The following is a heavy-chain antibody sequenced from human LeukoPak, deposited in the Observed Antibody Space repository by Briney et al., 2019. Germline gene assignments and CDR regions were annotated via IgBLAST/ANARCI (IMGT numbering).Heavy chain of an antibody. Sequence: PSETLSLTCTVSGASISSSCCTWIRQSAGEGLEWIRRMSSGGSTTYNPSFKGRVTMSLDTSKRQFSLNLSSVTAADTAVYYCARDQTYYVSSGYYYVTYLQHWGQGILVTVSS. CDR3: ARDQTYYVSSGYYYVTYLQH. CDR1: GASISSSC. D-gene: IGHD3-22*01. CDR2: MSSGGST. V-gene: IGHV4-4*07. J-gene: IGHJ1*01.